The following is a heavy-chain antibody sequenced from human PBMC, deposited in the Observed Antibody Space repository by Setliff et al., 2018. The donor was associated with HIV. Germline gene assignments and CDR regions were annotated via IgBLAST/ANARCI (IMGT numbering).Heavy chain of an antibody. CDR1: GASISSSGYY. CDR2: IYYSGST. Sequence: PSETLSLTCTVSGASISSSGYYWGWIRQPPGKGLEWIGTIYYSGSTYYSPSLKSRVTISVDTSKNQFSLKLSSVTAVDTAVYYCASQQDIPPAMVPFDIWGQGTMVTVSS. V-gene: IGHV4-39*07. CDR3: ASQQDIPPAMVPFDI. D-gene: IGHD2-2*01. J-gene: IGHJ3*02.